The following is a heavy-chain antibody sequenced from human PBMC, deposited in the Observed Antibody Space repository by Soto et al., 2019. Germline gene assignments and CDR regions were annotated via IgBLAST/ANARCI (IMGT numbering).Heavy chain of an antibody. Sequence: QVQLQESGPGLVKPSETLSLTCTVSGGSISSYYWSWIRQPPGKGLEWIGYIYYSGSTNYNRPLTSRVTISVDTSKNQFSLKLSSVTAADTAVYYWARVWGGAFDIWGQGTMVTVSS. CDR2: IYYSGST. CDR3: ARVWGGAFDI. CDR1: GGSISSYY. D-gene: IGHD3-10*01. J-gene: IGHJ3*02. V-gene: IGHV4-59*01.